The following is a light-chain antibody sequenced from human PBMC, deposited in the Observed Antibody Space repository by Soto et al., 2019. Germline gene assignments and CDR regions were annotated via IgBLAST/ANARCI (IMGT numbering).Light chain of an antibody. CDR3: SSYTSSSTVI. CDR2: EVS. J-gene: IGLJ2*01. V-gene: IGLV2-14*01. Sequence: QSALTQPASVSGSPGQSITISCTGTYSDVGAYNYVSWYQQHPGKAPNLMIYEVSNRPSGVSHRFSGSKSGNTASLTISGLQAEDEADYFCSSYTSSSTVIFGGGTKVTVL. CDR1: YSDVGAYNY.